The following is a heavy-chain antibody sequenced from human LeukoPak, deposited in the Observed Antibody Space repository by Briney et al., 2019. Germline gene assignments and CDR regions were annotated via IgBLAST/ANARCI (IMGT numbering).Heavy chain of an antibody. J-gene: IGHJ4*02. CDR1: GFTFSSYS. Sequence: GGSLRISCAASGFTFSSYSMNWVRQAPGKGLEWVSYISSSSSYIYYADSVKGRFTISRDNAKNSLYLQMNSLRAEDTAVYCCARSFGRTKRIEWELSEKGNYWGQGTLVTVSS. V-gene: IGHV3-21*05. CDR3: ARSFGRTKRIEWELSEKGNY. D-gene: IGHD1-26*01. CDR2: ISSSSSYI.